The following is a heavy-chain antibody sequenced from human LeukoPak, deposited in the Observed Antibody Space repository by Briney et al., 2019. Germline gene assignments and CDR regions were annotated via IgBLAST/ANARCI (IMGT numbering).Heavy chain of an antibody. D-gene: IGHD2-2*01. V-gene: IGHV3-23*01. Sequence: GGSLRLSCAASGFTFSNYAMSWVRQAPGKGLEWVSDISGSGGNTYYAGSVKGRFTISRDNSKNTLYLQMNSLRADDTAVYYCAKDSPGCRSTSCYFHYWGQGSLVTVSS. J-gene: IGHJ4*02. CDR3: AKDSPGCRSTSCYFHY. CDR1: GFTFSNYA. CDR2: ISGSGGNT.